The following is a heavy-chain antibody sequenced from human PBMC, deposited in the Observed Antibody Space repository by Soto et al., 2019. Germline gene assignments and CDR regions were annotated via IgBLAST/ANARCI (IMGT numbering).Heavy chain of an antibody. CDR2: IYYRGST. Sequence: QVQLQESGPGLVKPSETLSLTCSVSGGSLSDHYWTWIRQSPGKALEWIGCIYYRGSTYYNPSLKSRVTISVDTSKSQFSRRLSSVTAADTAVYYCARMRPTGWHDYYFYGMDVWGHGTTVTVSS. CDR1: GGSLSDHY. J-gene: IGHJ6*02. CDR3: ARMRPTGWHDYYFYGMDV. D-gene: IGHD6-19*01. V-gene: IGHV4-59*11.